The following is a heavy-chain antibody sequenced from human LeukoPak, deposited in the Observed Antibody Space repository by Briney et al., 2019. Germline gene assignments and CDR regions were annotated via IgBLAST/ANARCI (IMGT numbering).Heavy chain of an antibody. CDR3: AKLGGSFDI. Sequence: PGGSLRLSCAASGFTVDNYAMHWVRQTPGKGLEWVSYISWNSGLKGYADSVKGRFTISRDNAKNSLVLQMNSLTTEDTALYYCAKLGGSFDIWGQGTMVVVSS. V-gene: IGHV3-9*01. CDR1: GFTVDNYA. J-gene: IGHJ3*02. CDR2: ISWNSGLK. D-gene: IGHD3-16*01.